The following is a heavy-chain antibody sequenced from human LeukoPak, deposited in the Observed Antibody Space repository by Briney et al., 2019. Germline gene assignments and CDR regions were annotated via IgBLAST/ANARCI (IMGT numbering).Heavy chain of an antibody. J-gene: IGHJ4*02. CDR2: INHSGST. CDR1: GGSFSGYY. V-gene: IGHV4-34*01. CDR3: ARGRVKGEQLVAGGPYFDY. Sequence: PSETLSLTCAVYGGSFSGYYWSWIRQPPGKGLEWIGEINHSGSTNYNPSLKSRVTISVDTSKNQFSLKLSSVTAADTAVYYCARGRVKGEQLVAGGPYFDYWGQGTLVTVSS. D-gene: IGHD6-6*01.